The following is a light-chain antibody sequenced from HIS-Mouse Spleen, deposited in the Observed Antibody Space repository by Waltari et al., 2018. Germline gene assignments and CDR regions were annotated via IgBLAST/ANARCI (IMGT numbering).Light chain of an antibody. CDR3: QVWDSSSDHVV. CDR1: NMVSKS. V-gene: IGLV3-21*03. CDR2: DDS. J-gene: IGLJ2*01. Sequence: SYVLTQPPSVSVAPGKTARITGGGNNMVSKSGHWYQQKPGRAPVLVVYDDSDRPSGIPGRFSGSNSGNTATLTISRVEAGDEADYYCQVWDSSSDHVVFGGGTKLTVL.